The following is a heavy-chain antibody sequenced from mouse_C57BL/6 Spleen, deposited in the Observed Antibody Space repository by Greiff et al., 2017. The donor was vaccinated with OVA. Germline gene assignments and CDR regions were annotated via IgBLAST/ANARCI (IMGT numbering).Heavy chain of an antibody. V-gene: IGHV1-52*01. CDR2: IDPSDSET. CDR1: GYTFTSYW. CDR3: ARSANWVYGMDY. D-gene: IGHD4-1*01. Sequence: QVQLQQPGAELVRPGSSVKLSCKASGYTFTSYWMHWVKQRPIQGLEWIGNIDPSDSETNYNQKFKDKATLTVDKSSSTAYMQLSSLTSEDSAVYYCARSANWVYGMDYWGQGTSVTVSS. J-gene: IGHJ4*01.